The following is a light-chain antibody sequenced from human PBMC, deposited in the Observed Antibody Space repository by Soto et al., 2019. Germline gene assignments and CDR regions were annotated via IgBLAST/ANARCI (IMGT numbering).Light chain of an antibody. CDR3: QQRSNWPPEIT. V-gene: IGKV3-11*01. Sequence: EIVLTQSPSTRSLSAWERATLACRAIQIVSSYLAWYQPKPGQAPRLLIYDASNRATGIPARFSGSGSGTGFTLTISSLEPEDFDVYYCQQRSNWPPEITFGQGTRLEI. CDR2: DAS. J-gene: IGKJ5*01. CDR1: QIVSSY.